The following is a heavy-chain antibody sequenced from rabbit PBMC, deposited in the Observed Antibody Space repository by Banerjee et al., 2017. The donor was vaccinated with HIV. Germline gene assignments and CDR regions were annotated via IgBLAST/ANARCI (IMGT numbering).Heavy chain of an antibody. CDR3: VRGGYYSSGFDL. CDR2: IYAGSSGST. J-gene: IGHJ2*02. Sequence: QEQLVESGGGLVQPEGSLTLTCTASGFSFSSSYWICWVRQAPGKGLEWIACIYAGSSGSTYYASWAKGRFTISKTSSTTVTLQMTSLTAADTATYFCVRGGYYSSGFDLWGPGTLVTVS. D-gene: IGHD4-1*01. CDR1: GFSFSSSYW. V-gene: IGHV1S45*01.